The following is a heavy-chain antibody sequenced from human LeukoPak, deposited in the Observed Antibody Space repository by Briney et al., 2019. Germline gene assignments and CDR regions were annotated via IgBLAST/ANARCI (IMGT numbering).Heavy chain of an antibody. CDR1: GYTFTSYA. V-gene: IGHV1-3*01. D-gene: IGHD2-2*02. CDR2: VNAGNGNT. Sequence: GASVKVSCKASGYTFTSYAMYWVRQAPGQRLEWMGWVNAGNGNTKYSRKFQGRVTITRDTSASTAYMELSSLRSEDTAVYYCATITSDYTPSDAFDIWGQGTMVTVSS. CDR3: ATITSDYTPSDAFDI. J-gene: IGHJ3*02.